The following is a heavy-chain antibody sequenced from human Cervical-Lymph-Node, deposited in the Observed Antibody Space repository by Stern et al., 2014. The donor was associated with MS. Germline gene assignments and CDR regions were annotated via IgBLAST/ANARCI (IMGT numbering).Heavy chain of an antibody. Sequence: VQLEESGAEVKRPGSSGRVACKASGGTFSTYSISWVRQAPGQGLECMGGIILIFGTVNYAQKFQGRVTMSADKSTSTAYLDLTSLRSEDTAMYYCARYRGTFYFDNWGQGTLVTVSS. CDR1: GGTFSTYS. CDR3: ARYRGTFYFDN. D-gene: IGHD1-1*01. CDR2: IILIFGTV. V-gene: IGHV1-69*06. J-gene: IGHJ4*02.